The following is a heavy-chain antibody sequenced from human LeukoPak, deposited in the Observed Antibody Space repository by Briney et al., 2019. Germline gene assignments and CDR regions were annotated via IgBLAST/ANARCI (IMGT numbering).Heavy chain of an antibody. CDR3: ARDGIGIAAAGTPWFDP. CDR1: GYTFTGYY. Sequence: ASVKVSCTASGYTFTGYYMHWVRQAPGQGLEWMGWINPNSGGTNYAQKFQGRVTMTRDTSISTAYMELSRLRSDDTAVYYCARDGIGIAAAGTPWFDPWGQGTLVTVSS. V-gene: IGHV1-2*02. CDR2: INPNSGGT. J-gene: IGHJ5*02. D-gene: IGHD6-13*01.